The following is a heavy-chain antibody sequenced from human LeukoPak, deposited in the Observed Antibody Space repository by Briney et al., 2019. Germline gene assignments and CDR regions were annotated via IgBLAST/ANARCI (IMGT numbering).Heavy chain of an antibody. J-gene: IGHJ6*04. D-gene: IGHD4-23*01. V-gene: IGHV3-7*03. Sequence: GGSLRLSCAASGFSFSTYWMTWVRQAPGKGLEWVANIKQNGDEEYYVDSVKGRFTISRDNAKNSLYLQIHSLRDEDTAVYYCARVNSERRNYYGMDVWGKGTTVTVSS. CDR2: IKQNGDEE. CDR3: ARVNSERRNYYGMDV. CDR1: GFSFSTYW.